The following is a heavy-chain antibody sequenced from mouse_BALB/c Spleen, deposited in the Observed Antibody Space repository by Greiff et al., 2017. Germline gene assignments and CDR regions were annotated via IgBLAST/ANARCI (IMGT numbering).Heavy chain of an antibody. CDR2: ISYSGST. J-gene: IGHJ3*01. V-gene: IGHV3-8*02. Sequence: VQLKESGPSLVKPSQTLSLTCSVTGDSITSGYWNWIRKFPGNKLEYMGYISYSGSTYYNPSLKSRISITRDTSKNQYYLQLNSVTTEDTATYYCARHYYGNYVWFAYWGQGTLVTVSA. CDR1: GDSITSGY. CDR3: ARHYYGNYVWFAY. D-gene: IGHD2-1*01.